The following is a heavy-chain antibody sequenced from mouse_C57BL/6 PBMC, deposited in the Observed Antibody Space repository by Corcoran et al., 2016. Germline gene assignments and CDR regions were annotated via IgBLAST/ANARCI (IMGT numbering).Heavy chain of an antibody. V-gene: IGHV1-9*01. CDR1: GYTFTGYW. Sequence: QVQLQQSGAELMKPGASVKLSCKATGYTFTGYWIEWVKQGPGHGLEWIGEILPGSGSTNYNEKFKGKATFTADTSANTAYMQLSSLTTEDPAIYYCERVQLRLRYAMDYWGQGTSVTVSS. D-gene: IGHD3-2*02. CDR3: ERVQLRLRYAMDY. CDR2: ILPGSGST. J-gene: IGHJ4*01.